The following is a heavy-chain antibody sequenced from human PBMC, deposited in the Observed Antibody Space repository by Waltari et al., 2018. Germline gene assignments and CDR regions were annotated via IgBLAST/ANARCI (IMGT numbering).Heavy chain of an antibody. J-gene: IGHJ5*02. V-gene: IGHV3-7*01. CDR3: ARDPAYSYGSWFDP. CDR1: GFTFSSYW. CDR2: IKQDGSEK. Sequence: EVQLVESGGGLVQPGGSLRLSCAASGFTFSSYWMSWVRQAPGKGLEWVANIKQDGSEKYYVDSVKGRFTISRDNAKNSLYLQMNSLRAEDTAVYYCARDPAYSYGSWFDPWGQGTLVTVSS. D-gene: IGHD5-18*01.